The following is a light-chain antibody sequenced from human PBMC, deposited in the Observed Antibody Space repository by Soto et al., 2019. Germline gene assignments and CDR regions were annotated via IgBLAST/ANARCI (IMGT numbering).Light chain of an antibody. Sequence: QSALTQPRSVSGSPGQSVTISCTGTGSDVGGYNYVSWYQQHPGKAPKLMIYDVTKRPSGVPDRFSGSKSGSTASLTISGLQAEDEADYYCCSYAGSNTLLFGGGTKLTVL. CDR1: GSDVGGYNY. V-gene: IGLV2-11*01. J-gene: IGLJ2*01. CDR2: DVT. CDR3: CSYAGSNTLL.